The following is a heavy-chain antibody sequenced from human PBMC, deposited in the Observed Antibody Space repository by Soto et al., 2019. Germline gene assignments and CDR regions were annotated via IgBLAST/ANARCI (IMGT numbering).Heavy chain of an antibody. D-gene: IGHD6-13*01. V-gene: IGHV3-21*01. CDR2: ISSSSSYI. CDR1: GFTFSSYS. J-gene: IGHJ4*02. Sequence: PGGSLRLSCAASGFTFSSYSMNWVRQAPGKGLEWVSSISSSSSYIYYADSVKGRFTISRDNAKNSLYLQMNSLRAEDAAVYCCAREYLKVGYSSSQSAGYWGQGTLVTVSS. CDR3: AREYLKVGYSSSQSAGY.